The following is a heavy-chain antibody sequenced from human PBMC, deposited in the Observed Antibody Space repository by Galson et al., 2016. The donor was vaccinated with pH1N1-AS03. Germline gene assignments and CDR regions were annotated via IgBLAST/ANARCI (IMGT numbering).Heavy chain of an antibody. CDR3: ARDLNVDNA. CDR1: GFTFSRFW. D-gene: IGHD1-1*01. Sequence: SLRLSCAASGFTFSRFWLNWVRQTPGKGLEWVANIKPDGGDKYYVDSVKGRFTISRDNAKNSLYLQMNSRGVEDTAVYYCARDLNVDNAWGQGTLVTVSS. CDR2: IKPDGGDK. J-gene: IGHJ5*02. V-gene: IGHV3-7*01.